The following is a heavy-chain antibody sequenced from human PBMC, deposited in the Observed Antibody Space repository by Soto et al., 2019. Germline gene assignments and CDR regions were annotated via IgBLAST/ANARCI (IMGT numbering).Heavy chain of an antibody. CDR1: ALSFDDYA. Sequence: EVQLVESGGGFVQPGRSLRLSCAASALSFDDYAMHWVRQVPGKGLGWVSGISWHGGSIGYADSVKGRFSISSDNAKNSVYLQMNSLRVEDTALYYCAKSMGGTANGMGVWGQGTTVTVSS. CDR2: ISWHGGSI. J-gene: IGHJ6*02. V-gene: IGHV3-9*01. CDR3: AKSMGGTANGMGV. D-gene: IGHD2-21*02.